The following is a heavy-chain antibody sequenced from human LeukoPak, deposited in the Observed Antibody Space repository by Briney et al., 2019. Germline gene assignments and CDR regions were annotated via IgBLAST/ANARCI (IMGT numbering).Heavy chain of an antibody. J-gene: IGHJ4*02. Sequence: GGSLRLSCEVSGFTLSSYHMNWVRQAPGKGLEWVSSIGSSGSYIYYADSLTGRFTISRDNAKNSLYLQMNSLRAEDTAMYYCARRATTERGHSYGLDFWGQGTLVTVSS. D-gene: IGHD5-18*01. CDR3: ARRATTERGHSYGLDF. V-gene: IGHV3-21*01. CDR2: IGSSGSYI. CDR1: GFTLSSYH.